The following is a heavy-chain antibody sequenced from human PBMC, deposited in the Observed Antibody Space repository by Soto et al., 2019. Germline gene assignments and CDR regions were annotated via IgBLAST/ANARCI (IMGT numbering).Heavy chain of an antibody. V-gene: IGHV1-69*13. J-gene: IGHJ5*02. CDR1: GDTFSSYA. Sequence: SVKVSFKASGDTFSSYAISWLRQAPGQGLEWMGGIIPIFGTANYAQKFQGRVTITADESTSTAYMELSSLRSEDTAVYYCARATSYYYDSSGYYHNWFDPWGQGTLVTVSS. CDR2: IIPIFGTA. CDR3: ARATSYYYDSSGYYHNWFDP. D-gene: IGHD3-22*01.